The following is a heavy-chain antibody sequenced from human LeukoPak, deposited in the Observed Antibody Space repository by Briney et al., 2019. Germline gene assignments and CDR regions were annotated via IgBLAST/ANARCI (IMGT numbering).Heavy chain of an antibody. D-gene: IGHD1-26*01. CDR3: ARGSGSYPQNYYFDY. J-gene: IGHJ4*02. CDR2: IIPIFGTA. Sequence: ASVKVSCKASGGTFSSNAISWVRQAPGQGLEWMGGIIPIFGTANYAQKFQGRVTITTDESTSTAYMELSSLRSEDTAVYYCARGSGSYPQNYYFDYWGQGTLVTVSS. CDR1: GGTFSSNA. V-gene: IGHV1-69*05.